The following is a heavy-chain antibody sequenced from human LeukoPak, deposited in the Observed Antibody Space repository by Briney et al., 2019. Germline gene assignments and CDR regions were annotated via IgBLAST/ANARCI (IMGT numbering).Heavy chain of an antibody. CDR2: MSPNNGNT. CDR3: ARWSNTSPGGFDS. D-gene: IGHD3-16*01. Sequence: ASVKVSCKASGYTFAHNNIDWVRQATGQGLEWMGWMSPNNGNTGYAQKFQGRVTMTRDPSTSTAYMELSSLRSEDTAIYYCARWSNTSPGGFDSWGQGSLVTVSS. V-gene: IGHV1-8*01. J-gene: IGHJ4*02. CDR1: GYTFAHNN.